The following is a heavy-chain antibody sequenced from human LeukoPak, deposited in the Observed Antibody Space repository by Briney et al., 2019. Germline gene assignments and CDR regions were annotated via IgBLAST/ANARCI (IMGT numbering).Heavy chain of an antibody. CDR1: GYTFTGYW. CDR3: ARGRGATVITDFDY. Sequence: GESVKISCKSPGYTFTGYWIGWVRQMPGKGLEWMGIISPGDSDTRFGPSFQGQVTMSADKSINTACLQWGSLKASDTAMYYCARGRGATVITDFDYWGQGTLVTVSS. J-gene: IGHJ4*02. D-gene: IGHD4-23*01. V-gene: IGHV5-51*01. CDR2: ISPGDSDT.